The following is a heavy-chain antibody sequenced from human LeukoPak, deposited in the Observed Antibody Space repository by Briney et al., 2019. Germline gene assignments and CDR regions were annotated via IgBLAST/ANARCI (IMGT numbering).Heavy chain of an antibody. CDR2: ISTSGSTR. Sequence: GGSLRLSCAASGFTFNSYEMNWVRQAPGKGLEWISYISTSGSTRYYADSVKGRFTISRDNTENSLCLQMNSLKAEDTAVYYCARGDGGYYYGMDVWGKGTTVTVSS. CDR1: GFTFNSYE. V-gene: IGHV3-48*03. D-gene: IGHD4-23*01. J-gene: IGHJ6*04. CDR3: ARGDGGYYYGMDV.